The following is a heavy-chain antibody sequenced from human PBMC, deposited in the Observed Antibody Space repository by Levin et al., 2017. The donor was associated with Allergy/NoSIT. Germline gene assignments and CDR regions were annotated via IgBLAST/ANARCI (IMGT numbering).Heavy chain of an antibody. V-gene: IGHV4-39*01. D-gene: IGHD6-13*01. CDR1: GASISSSSYY. CDR3: ARQSGNNWYSQFDH. J-gene: IGHJ4*02. Sequence: SQTLSLTCPVSGASISSSSYYGAWIRQPPGKGLEWIGSIYYSGSTYYNASLKSRLTISVDTSKNQFSLSLSSVIAADTAVYYCARQSGNNWYSQFDHWGQGALVTISS. CDR2: IYYSGST.